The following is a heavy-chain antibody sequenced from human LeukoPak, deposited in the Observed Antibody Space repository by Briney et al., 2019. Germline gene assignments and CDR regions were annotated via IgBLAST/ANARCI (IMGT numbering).Heavy chain of an antibody. V-gene: IGHV3-23*01. CDR1: GFTFSNYW. J-gene: IGHJ4*02. CDR2: ISGGGSST. D-gene: IGHD2-2*02. CDR3: AKPQRYCSSTSCYSRPNFDY. Sequence: GGSLRLSCEASGFTFSNYWMSWVRQTPGKGLEWVSAISGGGSSTYYADSVKGRFTISRDNSKNTLYLQMNSLRAEDTAVYYCAKPQRYCSSTSCYSRPNFDYWGQGTLVTVSS.